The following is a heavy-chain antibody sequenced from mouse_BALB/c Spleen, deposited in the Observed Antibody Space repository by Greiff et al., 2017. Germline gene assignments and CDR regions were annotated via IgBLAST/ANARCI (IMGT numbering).Heavy chain of an antibody. D-gene: IGHD2-1*01. CDR1: GFTFSSYG. Sequence: VQLKESGGDLVKPGGSLKLSCAASGFTFSSYGMSWVRQTPDKRLEWVATISSGGSYTYYPDSVKGRFTISRDNAKNTLYLQMSSLKSEDTAMYYCARLGSTTPYAMDYWGQGTSVTVSS. CDR2: ISSGGSYT. CDR3: ARLGSTTPYAMDY. V-gene: IGHV5-6*01. J-gene: IGHJ4*01.